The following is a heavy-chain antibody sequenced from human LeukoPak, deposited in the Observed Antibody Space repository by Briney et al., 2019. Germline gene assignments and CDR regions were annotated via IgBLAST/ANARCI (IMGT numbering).Heavy chain of an antibody. D-gene: IGHD3-16*01. CDR2: IGKAGDI. CDR1: GFSFSSYD. Sequence: TGGSLRLSCVASGFSFSSYDFHWVRQATGKGLEWVSAIGKAGDIYYLGSVKGRFTISREDAKNSLYLQMNSLRVGDKAVYYCARGGDGGFDPWGQGTLVTVSS. CDR3: ARGGDGGFDP. V-gene: IGHV3-13*01. J-gene: IGHJ5*02.